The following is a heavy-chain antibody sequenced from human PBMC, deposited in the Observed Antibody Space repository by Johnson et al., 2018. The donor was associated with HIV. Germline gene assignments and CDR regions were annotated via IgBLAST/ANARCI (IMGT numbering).Heavy chain of an antibody. V-gene: IGHV3-7*05. Sequence: MLLVESGGGLVQPGGSLRLSCAASGFTFSSYWMSWVRQAPGKGLEWVANIKQDGSEKYYVDSVKGRFTISRDNAKNSLYLQLNSLRAEDTAVYYCAKKLGVGGGSNKAFDIWGQGTMVTVSS. J-gene: IGHJ3*02. CDR2: IKQDGSEK. CDR1: GFTFSSYW. D-gene: IGHD2-15*01. CDR3: AKKLGVGGGSNKAFDI.